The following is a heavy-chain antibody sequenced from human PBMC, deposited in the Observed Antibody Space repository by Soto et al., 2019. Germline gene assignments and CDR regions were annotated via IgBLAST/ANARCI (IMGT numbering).Heavy chain of an antibody. CDR1: GFSLSSPAVG. D-gene: IGHD6-19*01. V-gene: IGHV2-5*02. CDR2: IYWDDDK. J-gene: IGHJ4*02. CDR3: AYGSCWLSDY. Sequence: QITLKESGPTLVKPTQTLTLTCTFSGFSLSSPAVGVNWIRQPPGKALECLALIYWDDDKQYSPSLRSRLTITKDTSKNQVVLTITTMDPVDTATYYGAYGSCWLSDYGGQGTLVTVSS.